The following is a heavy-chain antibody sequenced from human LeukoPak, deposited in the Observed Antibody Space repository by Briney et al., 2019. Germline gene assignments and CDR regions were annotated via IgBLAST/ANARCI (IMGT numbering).Heavy chain of an antibody. Sequence: SKTLSLTCTVSGGSIRSYYWSWIRQPPGKGLEWIGYIYYSGSTNYNPSLKSRVTISLDTSKNQFSLKLSSVTAADTAVYYCASGYLWFGEFDYWGQGTLVTVSS. CDR2: IYYSGST. CDR3: ASGYLWFGEFDY. J-gene: IGHJ4*02. D-gene: IGHD3-10*01. CDR1: GGSIRSYY. V-gene: IGHV4-59*01.